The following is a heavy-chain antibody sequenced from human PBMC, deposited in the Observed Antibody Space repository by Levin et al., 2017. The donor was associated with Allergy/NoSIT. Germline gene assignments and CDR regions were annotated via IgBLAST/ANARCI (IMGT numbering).Heavy chain of an antibody. Sequence: WASVKVSCQASGGTFSSYAISWVRQAPGQGLEWMGGIIPIFGTANYAQKFQGRVTITADKSTSTAYMELSSLRSEDTAVYYCARAAGGVPALIRSYGGRFDPWGQGTLVTVSS. V-gene: IGHV1-69*06. CDR3: ARAAGGVPALIRSYGGRFDP. CDR1: GGTFSSYA. CDR2: IIPIFGTA. D-gene: IGHD1-26*01. J-gene: IGHJ5*02.